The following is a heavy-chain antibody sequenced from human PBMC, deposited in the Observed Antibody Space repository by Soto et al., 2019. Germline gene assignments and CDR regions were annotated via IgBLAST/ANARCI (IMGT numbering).Heavy chain of an antibody. J-gene: IGHJ4*02. CDR2: ISGTGAST. CDR3: AKRHRTNPGGLDY. Sequence: EVQLVESGGGLVQPGGSLRLSCEASGFRFSSYGMSWVRQVPGMGLEWVSSISGTGASTYYADSVKGRFTISRDNSKNTLHLQMISLRDEDTAIYYCAKRHRTNPGGLDYWGQGTLVTVSS. V-gene: IGHV3-23*04. D-gene: IGHD2-8*02. CDR1: GFRFSSYG.